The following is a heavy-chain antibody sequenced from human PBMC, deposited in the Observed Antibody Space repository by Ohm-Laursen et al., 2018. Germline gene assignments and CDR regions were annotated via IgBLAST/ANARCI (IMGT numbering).Heavy chain of an antibody. J-gene: IGHJ4*02. CDR3: GKVISSGYYYDY. Sequence: SLRLSCAASGFTFSSYAMHWVRQAPGKGLEYVSAISSNGGSTYYANSVKGRFTISRDNSQNTLNLEMNSLRAEDTAIFYCGKVISSGYYYDYWGQGTLVTVSS. V-gene: IGHV3-64*01. CDR1: GFTFSSYA. D-gene: IGHD3-22*01. CDR2: ISSNGGST.